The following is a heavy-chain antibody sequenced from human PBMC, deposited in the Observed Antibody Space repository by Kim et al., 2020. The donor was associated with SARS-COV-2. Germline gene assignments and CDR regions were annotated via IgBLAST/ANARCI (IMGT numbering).Heavy chain of an antibody. V-gene: IGHV4-30-2*04. J-gene: IGHJ6*02. Sequence: TPSLESRVTMSVDTSKNQFSLRVTSVTAADTAVYYCARVSTVVIPYGLDVWGQGSTVTVSS. D-gene: IGHD3-22*01. CDR3: ARVSTVVIPYGLDV.